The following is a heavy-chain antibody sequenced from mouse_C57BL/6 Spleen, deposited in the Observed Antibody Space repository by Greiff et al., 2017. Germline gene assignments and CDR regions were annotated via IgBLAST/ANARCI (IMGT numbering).Heavy chain of an antibody. D-gene: IGHD1-1*01. J-gene: IGHJ2*01. V-gene: IGHV1-81*01. Sequence: VKLQESGAELARPGASVKLSCKASGYTFTSYGISWVKQRTGQGLEWIGEIYPRSGNTYYNEKFKGKATLTADKSSSTAYMELRSLTSEDSAVYFCARSNYGSLDYWGQGTTLTVSS. CDR1: GYTFTSYG. CDR2: IYPRSGNT. CDR3: ARSNYGSLDY.